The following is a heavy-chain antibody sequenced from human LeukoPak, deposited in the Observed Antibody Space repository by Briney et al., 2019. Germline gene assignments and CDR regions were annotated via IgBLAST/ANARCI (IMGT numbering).Heavy chain of an antibody. J-gene: IGHJ4*02. CDR2: ISSSGNST. V-gene: IGHV3-48*02. Sequence: GGSLRLSCAASGFTFSSSDMNWVRQAPGKGLEWVSVISSSGNSTYYADSVRGRFTISRDNAKNSLDLQMNSLRDEDTAVYYCARARASGRSGFDYWGQGTLVTVSS. CDR1: GFTFSSSD. CDR3: ARARASGRSGFDY. D-gene: IGHD2-15*01.